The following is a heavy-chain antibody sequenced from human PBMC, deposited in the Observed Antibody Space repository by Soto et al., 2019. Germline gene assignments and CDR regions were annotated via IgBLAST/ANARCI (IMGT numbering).Heavy chain of an antibody. Sequence: EVRFVQSGGGLVQPGGSLRLSCAVSGFTFSSYWMGWVRQAPGKGLEWVANIKEDGSDIRYVDSVKGRFTISRDNAKNALFLQMHSLGAEDTAVYYWARYFRGHPNYYFDHWGQGTLVTVSS. CDR3: ARYFRGHPNYYFDH. CDR2: IKEDGSDI. J-gene: IGHJ4*02. CDR1: GFTFSSYW. D-gene: IGHD1-26*01. V-gene: IGHV3-7*03.